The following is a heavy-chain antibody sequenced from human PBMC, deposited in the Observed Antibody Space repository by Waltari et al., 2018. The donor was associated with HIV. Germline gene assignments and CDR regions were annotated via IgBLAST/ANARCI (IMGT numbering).Heavy chain of an antibody. CDR1: GFSLDTSGMC. CDR3: TQAWSYYFDY. D-gene: IGHD2-8*02. V-gene: IGHV2-70*15. J-gene: IGHJ4*02. CDR2: IDWDDDK. Sequence: QVTLRESGPALVKPTQTLTLTCTFSGFSLDTSGMCVSWIRQPPGKALEWLARIDWDDDKYYSTYLKTRLTISKDTSTNQVVLIMTDMDPVDTATYYCTQAWSYYFDYWGQGTLVTVSS.